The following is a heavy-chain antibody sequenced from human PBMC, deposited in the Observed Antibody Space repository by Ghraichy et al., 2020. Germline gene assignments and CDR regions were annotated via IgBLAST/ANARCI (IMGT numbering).Heavy chain of an antibody. D-gene: IGHD1-26*01. CDR2: IKSKTDGGTT. J-gene: IGHJ3*02. V-gene: IGHV3-15*01. CDR3: TTGGSYYGAFDI. CDR1: GFTFSNAW. Sequence: GESLNISCAASGFTFSNAWMSWVRQAPGKGLEWVGRIKSKTDGGTTDYAAPAKGRFTISRDDSKNTLYLQMNSLKTEDTAVYYCTTGGSYYGAFDIWGQGTMVTVSS.